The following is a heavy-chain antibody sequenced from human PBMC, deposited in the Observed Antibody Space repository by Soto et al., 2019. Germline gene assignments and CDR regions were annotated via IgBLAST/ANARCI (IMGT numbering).Heavy chain of an antibody. Sequence: QVQLVQSGVEVKKPGASVKVSCKASGYTSTSYGISWVRQAPGQGLEWMGWISGYSGNTNYAQRLQGRVTMTTDTSTSTAYMELRSLRSDDTAVYYCARVGSYDSSGNKYDYWGQGTLVTVSS. CDR3: ARVGSYDSSGNKYDY. J-gene: IGHJ4*02. D-gene: IGHD3-22*01. CDR2: ISGYSGNT. CDR1: GYTSTSYG. V-gene: IGHV1-18*01.